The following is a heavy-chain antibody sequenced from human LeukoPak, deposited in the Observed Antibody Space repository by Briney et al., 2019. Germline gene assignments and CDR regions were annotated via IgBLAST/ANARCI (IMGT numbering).Heavy chain of an antibody. CDR2: IYPGDSDT. CDR1: GYSFTSYW. J-gene: IGHJ4*02. Sequence: GESLKISFKGSGYSFTSYWIGWVRQTPGKGLEWMGIIYPGDSDTRYSPSFQGQVTISADKSISTAYLQWSSLKASDTAMYYCARHRYCSGGSCYSFDYWGQGTLVTVSS. CDR3: ARHRYCSGGSCYSFDY. V-gene: IGHV5-51*01. D-gene: IGHD2-15*01.